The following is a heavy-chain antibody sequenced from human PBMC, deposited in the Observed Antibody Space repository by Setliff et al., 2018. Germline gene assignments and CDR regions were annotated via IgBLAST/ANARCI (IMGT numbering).Heavy chain of an antibody. Sequence: SETLSLTCAVYGGSFSGYYWSWNRQPPGKGLEWIGSMYSGGNTYYNPSLKSRATISIDTSKNQFSLKLNSVTAADTAVYYCASYRQDVNYWGQGTLVTVSS. CDR2: MYSGGNT. D-gene: IGHD4-4*01. CDR1: GGSFSGYY. V-gene: IGHV4-34*01. J-gene: IGHJ4*02. CDR3: ASYRQDVNY.